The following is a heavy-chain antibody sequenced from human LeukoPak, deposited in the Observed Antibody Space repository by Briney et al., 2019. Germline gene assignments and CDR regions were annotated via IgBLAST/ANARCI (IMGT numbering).Heavy chain of an antibody. D-gene: IGHD5-18*01. Sequence: SGTLSLTCAVSGGSISSSNWWSWVRQPPGKGLEWIGEIYHSGSTNYNPSLKSRVTISVDKSKNQFSLKLSSVTAADTAVYYCARDGYSYGPLGTRGLDYWGQGTLVTVSS. CDR1: GGSISSSNW. V-gene: IGHV4-4*02. CDR3: ARDGYSYGPLGTRGLDY. CDR2: IYHSGST. J-gene: IGHJ4*02.